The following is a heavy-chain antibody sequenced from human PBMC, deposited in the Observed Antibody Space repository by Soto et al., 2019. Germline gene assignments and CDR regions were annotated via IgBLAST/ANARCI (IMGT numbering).Heavy chain of an antibody. V-gene: IGHV2-5*01. CDR1: GFSLSTSGVG. Sequence: SGPTLVKPTQTLTLTCTFSGFSLSTSGVGVGWIRQPPGKALEWLALIYWNDDKRYSPSLKSRLTITKDTSKNQVVLTMTNMDPVDTATYYCAHTPDIYSYGSNWFDPWGQGTLVTVSS. D-gene: IGHD5-18*01. CDR2: IYWNDDK. CDR3: AHTPDIYSYGSNWFDP. J-gene: IGHJ5*02.